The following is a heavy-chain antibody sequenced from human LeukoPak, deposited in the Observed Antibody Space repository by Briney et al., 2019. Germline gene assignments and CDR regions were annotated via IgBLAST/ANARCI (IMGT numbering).Heavy chain of an antibody. J-gene: IGHJ4*02. V-gene: IGHV3-15*01. D-gene: IGHD5-24*01. CDR1: GFTFSNVW. Sequence: GGSLRLSCVASGFTFSNVWLNWVRQAPGKGLEWVGHVKKKTGGGTTDYAAPVKGRFAISRDDSQNTLYLEMNSLRTEDTAMYYCATAWGWQQLGNWGLGTLVTVSS. CDR2: VKKKTGGGTT. CDR3: ATAWGWQQLGN.